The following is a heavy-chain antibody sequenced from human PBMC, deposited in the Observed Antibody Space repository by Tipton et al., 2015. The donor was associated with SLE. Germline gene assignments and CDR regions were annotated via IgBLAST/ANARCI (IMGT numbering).Heavy chain of an antibody. Sequence: SLRLSCSASGFSFGDYAIRWVRPAPGKGVEGGGFVRRKDYGGTTDYAASVKGRFTISMDDSKSIAYLQMNSLKTEDTAVYYCTRVPMATIKEWEFDIWGQGTMVTVSA. D-gene: IGHD5-24*01. J-gene: IGHJ3*02. CDR1: GFSFGDYA. V-gene: IGHV3-49*04. CDR2: VRRKDYGGTT. CDR3: TRVPMATIKEWEFDI.